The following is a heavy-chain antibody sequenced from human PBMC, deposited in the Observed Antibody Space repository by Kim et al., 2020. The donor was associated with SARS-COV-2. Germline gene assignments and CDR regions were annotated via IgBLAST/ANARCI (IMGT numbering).Heavy chain of an antibody. V-gene: IGHV4-34*01. Sequence: SETLSLTCAVYGGSFSGYYWSWIRQPPGKGLEWIGEINHSGSTNYNPSLKSRVTISVDTSKNQFSLKLSSVTAADTAVYYCARALPSLGCSGGSCPRRSYWYFDLWGRGTLVTVSS. CDR3: ARALPSLGCSGGSCPRRSYWYFDL. J-gene: IGHJ2*01. CDR1: GGSFSGYY. D-gene: IGHD2-15*01. CDR2: INHSGST.